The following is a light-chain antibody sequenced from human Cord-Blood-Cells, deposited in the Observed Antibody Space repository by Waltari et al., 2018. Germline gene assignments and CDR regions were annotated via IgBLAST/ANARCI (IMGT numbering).Light chain of an antibody. V-gene: IGKV1-39*01. Sequence: QSPSSLSASVGDRVTITCRASQSISSYLNWYQQKPGKAPKLLIYAASSLQSGVPSRFSGSGSGTDFTLTISSLQPEDFATYYCQQSYSTIFTFGPGTKVDIK. CDR3: QQSYSTIFT. CDR1: QSISSY. J-gene: IGKJ3*01. CDR2: AAS.